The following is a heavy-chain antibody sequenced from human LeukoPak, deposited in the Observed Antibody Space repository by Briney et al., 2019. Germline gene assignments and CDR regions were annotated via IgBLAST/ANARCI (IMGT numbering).Heavy chain of an antibody. J-gene: IGHJ5*02. D-gene: IGHD3-10*01. CDR2: MNRRVNT. V-gene: IGHV4-34*01. CDR3: ARSYYGSGSYYNWFDP. CDR1: GGSLSGSFSSYF. Sequence: PSETLSLTCVVSGGSLSGSFSSYFWTWIRQPPEKGLEWIGEMNRRVNTNYNPSLKSRVTMSVDTSKNDLSLELTSLTAADTAVYYCARSYYGSGSYYNWFDPWGQGTLVTVSS.